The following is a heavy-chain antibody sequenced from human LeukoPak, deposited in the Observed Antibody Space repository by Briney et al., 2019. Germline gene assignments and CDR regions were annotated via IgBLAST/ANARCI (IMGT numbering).Heavy chain of an antibody. Sequence: GGSLRLSCAASGFTFSSYWMSWVRQAPGKGLEWVANIKQDGSEKYYGDSVKGRFTISRDNAKNSLYLQMNSLRAEDTAVYYCARDRYYDFWSGQNWFDPWGQGTLVTVSS. CDR3: ARDRYYDFWSGQNWFDP. D-gene: IGHD3-3*01. V-gene: IGHV3-7*01. CDR1: GFTFSSYW. CDR2: IKQDGSEK. J-gene: IGHJ5*02.